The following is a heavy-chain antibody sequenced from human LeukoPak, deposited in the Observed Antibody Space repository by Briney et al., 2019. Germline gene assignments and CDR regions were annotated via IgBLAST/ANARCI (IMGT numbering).Heavy chain of an antibody. D-gene: IGHD2-21*01. V-gene: IGHV3-21*01. CDR3: ARSRGYCGGEAQCDFTY. CDR1: GFTFSSYT. Sequence: GGSLRLSCAASGFTFSSYTINWVRQAPGKGLEWVSSISGSSYYIYYADSVRGRFTISRDNSRKTLSLQMNTLRIEDTAVYYCARSRGYCGGEAQCDFTYWGQGTLVTVSS. CDR2: ISGSSYYI. J-gene: IGHJ4*02.